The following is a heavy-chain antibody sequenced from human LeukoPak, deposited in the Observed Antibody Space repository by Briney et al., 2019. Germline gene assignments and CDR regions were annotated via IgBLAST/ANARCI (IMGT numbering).Heavy chain of an antibody. J-gene: IGHJ4*02. Sequence: GGSLRLSCAASGFTFSDYYMSWIRQAPGKGLEWVSYISSSGSTIYYADPVKGRFTISRDNAKNSLYLQMNSLRAEDTAVYYCARRDIAASLGTVDYWGQGTLVTVSS. CDR2: ISSSGSTI. V-gene: IGHV3-11*04. CDR1: GFTFSDYY. D-gene: IGHD6-13*01. CDR3: ARRDIAASLGTVDY.